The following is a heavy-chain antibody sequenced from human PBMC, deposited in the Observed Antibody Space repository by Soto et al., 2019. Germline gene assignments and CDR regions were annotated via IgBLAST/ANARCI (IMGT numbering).Heavy chain of an antibody. J-gene: IGHJ4*02. CDR2: IKYSGST. Sequence: SETLSLTCTVSGGSISSSRCHWGWIRQPPGKGLEWIGSIKYSGSTFYNPSLKSRVILSVDTSKNQFALKLSSVTAADTAVYFCARANCLTTSCDFDYWGQGTLVTVSS. V-gene: IGHV4-39*06. CDR3: ARANCLTTSCDFDY. D-gene: IGHD2-2*01. CDR1: GGSISSSRCH.